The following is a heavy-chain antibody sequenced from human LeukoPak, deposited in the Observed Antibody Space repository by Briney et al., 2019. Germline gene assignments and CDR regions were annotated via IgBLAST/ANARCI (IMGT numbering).Heavy chain of an antibody. J-gene: IGHJ6*02. CDR1: GYTFTSYG. CDR3: ARGAFYYYGSGSYSGMDV. CDR2: ISAYNGNT. V-gene: IGHV1-18*01. D-gene: IGHD3-10*01. Sequence: ASVKVSCKASGYTFTSYGISWVRQAPGQGLEWMGWISAYNGNTNYAQKFQGRVTMTTDTSTSTAYMELRSLRSDDTAVYYCARGAFYYYGSGSYSGMDVWGQGTTVTVSS.